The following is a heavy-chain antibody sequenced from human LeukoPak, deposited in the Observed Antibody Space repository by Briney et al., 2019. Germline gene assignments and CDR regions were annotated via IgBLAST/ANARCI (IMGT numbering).Heavy chain of an antibody. J-gene: IGHJ4*02. D-gene: IGHD4-17*01. Sequence: GGSLRLSCAASGFTFSSFAMSWVRQPPGKGLEWVSAISGRDGSTYYADSVRGRFTISRDDSKNALYLQMNSLRVEDTAVYFCAKDRSPMTTVTTALDCWGQGTLATVSS. CDR3: AKDRSPMTTVTTALDC. CDR2: ISGRDGST. V-gene: IGHV3-23*01. CDR1: GFTFSSFA.